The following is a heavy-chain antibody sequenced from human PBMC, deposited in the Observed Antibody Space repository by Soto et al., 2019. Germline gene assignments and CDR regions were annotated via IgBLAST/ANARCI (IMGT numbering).Heavy chain of an antibody. CDR1: GFTFSSYA. CDR2: ISGSGGST. V-gene: IGHV3-23*01. Sequence: GGSLRLSCAASGFTFSSYAMSWVRQAPGKGLEWVSAISGSGGSTYYADSVKGRFTISRDNSKNTLYLQMNSLRAEDTAVYYCAKDWGPYDSSGYYGPYNWFDPWGQGTLVTVSS. J-gene: IGHJ5*02. CDR3: AKDWGPYDSSGYYGPYNWFDP. D-gene: IGHD3-22*01.